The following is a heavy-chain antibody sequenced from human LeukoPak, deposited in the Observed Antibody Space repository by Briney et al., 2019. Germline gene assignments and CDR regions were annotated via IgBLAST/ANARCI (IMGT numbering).Heavy chain of an antibody. J-gene: IGHJ6*02. D-gene: IGHD1-26*01. V-gene: IGHV3-74*01. CDR1: GLTFSNYW. CDR3: TRDSYISNVYYGMDV. Sequence: GGSLRLSCAASGLTFSNYWMHWVRQAPGKGLVWISRINPDGSHTSYADSVKGRFTISRDNAKNTLYLQMNSLRAEDAAVYFCTRDSYISNVYYGMDVWGQGATVTVS. CDR2: INPDGSHT.